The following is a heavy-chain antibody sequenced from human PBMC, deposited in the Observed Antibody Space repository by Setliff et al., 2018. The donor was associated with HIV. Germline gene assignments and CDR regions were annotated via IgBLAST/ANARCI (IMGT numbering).Heavy chain of an antibody. CDR3: ARGGYSYGFGRHRAYFQY. CDR2: INHSGGT. V-gene: IGHV4-34*01. J-gene: IGHJ1*01. CDR1: GGSFSAYY. Sequence: PSETLSLTCAVYGGSFSAYYWSWIRQTPGKGLEWIGEINHSGGTNYNPSLKSRVTMSVDTSKYQFSLKLSSVTAADTAVFYCARGGYSYGFGRHRAYFQYWGQGTQVTVSS. D-gene: IGHD5-18*01.